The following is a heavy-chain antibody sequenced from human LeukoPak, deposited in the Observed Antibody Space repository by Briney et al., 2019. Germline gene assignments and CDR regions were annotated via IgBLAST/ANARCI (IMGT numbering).Heavy chain of an antibody. CDR3: ARDRAEGMFGELLYTFDY. CDR2: INPSGDST. J-gene: IGHJ4*02. CDR1: GYTFTSYY. Sequence: ASVNVSCKPSGYTFTSYYMHWVRHAPKQGLEWMGIINPSGDSTSYAQKFQGRVTMTTDTSTSTGYMELSSLRSEDTAVYYCARDRAEGMFGELLYTFDYWGQGTLVTVSS. D-gene: IGHD3-10*02. V-gene: IGHV1-46*01.